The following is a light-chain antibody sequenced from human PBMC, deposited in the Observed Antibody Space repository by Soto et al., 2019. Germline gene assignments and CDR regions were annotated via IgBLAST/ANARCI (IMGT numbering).Light chain of an antibody. CDR3: QQHNNWPPIT. J-gene: IGKJ5*01. Sequence: EIVLKQSPGTLSLSPGERATLSCRASQSVSNNLVWYQQKPGQAPRLLMYGSSIRATGIPARFSGSGSGTEFTLTISSLQSEDFAVYYCQQHNNWPPITFCQGGLLEVK. CDR2: GSS. CDR1: QSVSNN. V-gene: IGKV3-15*01.